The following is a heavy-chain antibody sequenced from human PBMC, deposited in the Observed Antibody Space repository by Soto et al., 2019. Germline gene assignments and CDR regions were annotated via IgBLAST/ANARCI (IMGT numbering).Heavy chain of an antibody. CDR3: ARPMYSTAGYYYYGMDV. CDR2: IYPGDSDT. D-gene: IGHD6-13*01. V-gene: IGHV5-51*01. J-gene: IGHJ6*02. Sequence: PGESLKLSCKGSGYGFTSYWIGWVRQMPGKGLEWMGIIYPGDSDTRYSPSFQGQVTISADKSISTAYLQWSSLKASDTAMYYCARPMYSTAGYYYYGMDVWGQGTTVTVSS. CDR1: GYGFTSYW.